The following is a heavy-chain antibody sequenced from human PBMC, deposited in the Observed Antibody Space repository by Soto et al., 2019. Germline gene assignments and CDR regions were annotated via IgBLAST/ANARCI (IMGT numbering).Heavy chain of an antibody. CDR2: MNQDGSQK. Sequence: EVQLVESGGGLVQPGGSLRLSCAASGFTFRNYWMSWVRQAPGKGLEWVANMNQDGSQKNYGDSMKGRFTISRDNAKNSLYLQMDSLRAEDTAVYYCATEGWLAYWGLRTQVSVSS. J-gene: IGHJ4*02. CDR3: ATEGWLAY. V-gene: IGHV3-7*05. CDR1: GFTFRNYW. D-gene: IGHD6-19*01.